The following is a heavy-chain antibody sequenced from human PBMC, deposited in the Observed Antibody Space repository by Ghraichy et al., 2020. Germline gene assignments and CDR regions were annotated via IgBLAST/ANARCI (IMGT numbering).Heavy chain of an antibody. CDR2: IYYSGST. D-gene: IGHD1-7*01. CDR3: ARLELYYYGMDV. J-gene: IGHJ6*02. CDR1: GGSISSSSYY. Sequence: ESLNISCTVSGGSISSSSYYWGWIRQPPGKGLEWIGSIYYSGSTYYNPSLKSRVTISVDTSKNQFSLKLSSVTAADTAVYYCARLELYYYGMDVWGQGTTVTVSS. V-gene: IGHV4-39*01.